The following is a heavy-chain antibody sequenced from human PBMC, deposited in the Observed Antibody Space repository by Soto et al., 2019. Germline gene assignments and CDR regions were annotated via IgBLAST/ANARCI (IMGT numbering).Heavy chain of an antibody. D-gene: IGHD3-10*01. CDR1: GGSYY. CDR2: IHYSGTT. Sequence: QVQLQESGPGLVKPSETLSLTCNVSGGSYYWNLIRQPPGKGLEWIGFIHYSGTTDYNPSLKSRVTIAIDTSKNQFSLKLSSVTAADTAVYYCARDTGGWFDPWGQGALVTVSS. V-gene: IGHV4-59*01. J-gene: IGHJ5*02. CDR3: ARDTGGWFDP.